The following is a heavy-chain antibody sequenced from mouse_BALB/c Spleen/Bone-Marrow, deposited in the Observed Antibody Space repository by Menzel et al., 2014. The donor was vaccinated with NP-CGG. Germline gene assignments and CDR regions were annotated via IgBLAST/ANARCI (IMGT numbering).Heavy chain of an antibody. V-gene: IGHV14-3*02. J-gene: IGHJ2*01. D-gene: IGHD4-1*01. CDR3: ANLTGTFDY. CDR1: GFNIKDTY. CDR2: IDPASDYT. Sequence: EVKLVESGAELVKPGASVKLSCTASGFNIKDTYMHWVKQRPEQGLEWIGRIDPASDYTQFDSKFQGKATITADTSSNTAYLQLSSLTSEDTAVYYCANLTGTFDYWGQGTTLTVSS.